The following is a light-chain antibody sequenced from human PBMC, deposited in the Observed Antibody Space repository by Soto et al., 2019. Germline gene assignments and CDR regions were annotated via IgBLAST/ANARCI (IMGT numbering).Light chain of an antibody. Sequence: EIVMTQSPATLSVSPGERATLSCRASQSVRSNLAWYQQKPGQAPRLLIYAASTRATGIPARFSGSGSGTEFTLTFSSLQSEDFAVYYCQQYNNRWTFGQGTKVDIK. V-gene: IGKV3-15*01. J-gene: IGKJ1*01. CDR1: QSVRSN. CDR2: AAS. CDR3: QQYNNRWT.